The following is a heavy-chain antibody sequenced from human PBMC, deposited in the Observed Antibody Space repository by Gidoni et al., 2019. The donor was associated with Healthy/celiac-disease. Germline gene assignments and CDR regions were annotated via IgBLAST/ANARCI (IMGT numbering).Heavy chain of an antibody. Sequence: QVQLQQWGAGLLKPSETLSLTCAVYGGSFSGYYWSWNRQPPGKGLEWIGEINHSGSTNYNPSLKSRVTISVDTSKNQFSLKLSSVTAADTAVYYCAGGEITMVRGVMEPWGQGTLVTVSS. CDR1: GGSFSGYY. CDR3: AGGEITMVRGVMEP. V-gene: IGHV4-34*01. D-gene: IGHD3-10*01. CDR2: INHSGST. J-gene: IGHJ5*02.